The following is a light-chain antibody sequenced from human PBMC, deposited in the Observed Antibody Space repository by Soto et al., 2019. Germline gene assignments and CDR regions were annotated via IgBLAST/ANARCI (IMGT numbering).Light chain of an antibody. J-gene: IGKJ1*01. CDR2: WAS. V-gene: IGKV4-1*01. CDR3: QQYYTNSWS. CDR1: QSVLHSPNNKNY. Sequence: DIVMTQSPDSLAVSLGERATINCKSSQSVLHSPNNKNYLDWYQHKPGQSPKMLIYWASFRESGVPDRFSGSGSGTDFTLTISSLQSEDVAVYYCQQYYTNSWSFGQGTKVEIK.